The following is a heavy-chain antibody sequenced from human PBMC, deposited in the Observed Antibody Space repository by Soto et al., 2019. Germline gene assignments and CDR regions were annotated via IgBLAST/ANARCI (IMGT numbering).Heavy chain of an antibody. V-gene: IGHV4-34*01. Sequence: QVQLQQWGAGLLKPSETLSLTCAVYGGSFSGYYWSWIRQPPGKGLEWIGEINHSGSTNYNPSLKIRVTISVDTSKNQFSLKLSSVTAADTAVYYCARRGPITIFGVVIGAFDYWGQGTLVTVSS. D-gene: IGHD3-3*01. J-gene: IGHJ4*02. CDR3: ARRGPITIFGVVIGAFDY. CDR1: GGSFSGYY. CDR2: INHSGST.